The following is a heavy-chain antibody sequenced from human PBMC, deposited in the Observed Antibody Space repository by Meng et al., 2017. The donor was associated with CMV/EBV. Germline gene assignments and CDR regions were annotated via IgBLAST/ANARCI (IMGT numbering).Heavy chain of an antibody. CDR3: ANTVRPKWNYYGMDV. D-gene: IGHD1-26*01. Sequence: ASVKVSCKASGYTFTSYYMHWVRQAPGQGLEWMGIINPSGGSTSYAQKFQGRVTMTRDTSTSTVYMELNSLRAEDTAVYYCANTVRPKWNYYGMDVWGQGTTVTVSS. J-gene: IGHJ6*02. CDR2: INPSGGST. CDR1: GYTFTSYY. V-gene: IGHV1-46*01.